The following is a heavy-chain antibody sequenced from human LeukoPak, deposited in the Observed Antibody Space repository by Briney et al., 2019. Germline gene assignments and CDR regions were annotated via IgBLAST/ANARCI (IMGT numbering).Heavy chain of an antibody. D-gene: IGHD3-22*01. CDR3: ARAGYYDSSGYYLWAFDY. CDR1: GGSISSYY. CDR2: IYYSGST. J-gene: IGHJ4*02. V-gene: IGHV4-59*01. Sequence: SETLSLTCAVSGGSISSYYWSWIRQPPGKGLEWIGYIYYSGSTDYNPSLKSRVTISVDTSKNQFSLKLSSVTAADTAVYYCARAGYYDSSGYYLWAFDYWGPGTLVTVS.